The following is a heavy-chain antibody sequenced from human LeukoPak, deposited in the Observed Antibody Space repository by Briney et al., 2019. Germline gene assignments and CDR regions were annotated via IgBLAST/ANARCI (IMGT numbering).Heavy chain of an antibody. CDR3: ATAGHDSSGYYPPSWFDP. Sequence: ASVKVSCKVSGYTLTELSMHWVRQAPGKGLEWMGGFDPEDGETIYAQKFQGRVTMTEDTSTDTAYMELSSLRSEDTAVYYCATAGHDSSGYYPPSWFDPWGQGTLVTISS. CDR2: FDPEDGET. V-gene: IGHV1-24*01. D-gene: IGHD3-22*01. J-gene: IGHJ5*02. CDR1: GYTLTELS.